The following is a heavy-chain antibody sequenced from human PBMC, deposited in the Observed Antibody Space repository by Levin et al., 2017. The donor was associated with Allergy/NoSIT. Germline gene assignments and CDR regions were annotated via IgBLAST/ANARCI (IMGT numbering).Heavy chain of an antibody. V-gene: IGHV4-39*01. D-gene: IGHD6-13*01. CDR3: ARHEYSSSWYAGSVAFDI. CDR2: IYYSGST. J-gene: IGHJ3*02. CDR1: GGSISSSSYY. Sequence: PGGSLRLSCTVSGGSISSSSYYWGWIRQPPGKGLEWIGSIYYSGSTYYNPSLKSRVTISVDTSKNQFSLKLSSVTAADTAVYYCARHEYSSSWYAGSVAFDIWGQGTMVTVSS.